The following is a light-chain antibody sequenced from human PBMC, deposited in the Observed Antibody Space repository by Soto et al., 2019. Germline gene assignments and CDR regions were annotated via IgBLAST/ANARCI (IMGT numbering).Light chain of an antibody. V-gene: IGKV3-15*01. CDR2: AVS. CDR1: QGISKK. CDR3: QQGYSTPIT. J-gene: IGKJ5*01. Sequence: IVMTQSPATLSVAPGGRVTFSCRASQGISKKVAWYQHKPGQAPRLLISAVSTGATGVPSRFSGSGSGTDFALTISSLQPEDFATYYCQQGYSTPITFGQGTRLEIK.